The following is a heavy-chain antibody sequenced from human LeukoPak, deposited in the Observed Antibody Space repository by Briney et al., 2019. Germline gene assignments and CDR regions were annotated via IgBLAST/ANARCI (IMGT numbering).Heavy chain of an antibody. Sequence: GGSLRLSCTASGFTFSSYWMHWVRQAPGKGLEYVSAISSNGGSTYYANSVKGRFTISRDNSKNTLYLQMGSLRAEDMAVYYCARDLRGYSYGYSHWGQGTLVTVSS. D-gene: IGHD5-18*01. J-gene: IGHJ4*02. CDR2: ISSNGGST. CDR3: ARDLRGYSYGYSH. CDR1: GFTFSSYW. V-gene: IGHV3-64*01.